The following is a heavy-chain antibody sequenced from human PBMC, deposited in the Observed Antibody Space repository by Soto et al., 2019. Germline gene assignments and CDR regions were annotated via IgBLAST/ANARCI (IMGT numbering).Heavy chain of an antibody. CDR3: EKDGHPYSSGWWDRTLPSY. D-gene: IGHD6-19*01. Sequence: QVQVVESGGGVVQPGRSLRLSCAASGFTFSNYGMHWVRQAPGKGLEWVAIISYGGSNVYYADSVKGRFTISRDNTKITRYLQMNSLRAEDTAVYYCEKDGHPYSSGWWDRTLPSYWGQGTLVTVSS. J-gene: IGHJ4*02. CDR2: ISYGGSNV. CDR1: GFTFSNYG. V-gene: IGHV3-30*18.